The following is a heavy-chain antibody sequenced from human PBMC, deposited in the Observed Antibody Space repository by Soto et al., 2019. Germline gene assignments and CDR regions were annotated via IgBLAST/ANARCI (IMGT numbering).Heavy chain of an antibody. CDR3: ARVGVSIRDILTGYYPPNWFDP. D-gene: IGHD3-9*01. CDR2: IYYSGST. CDR1: GGSISSYY. V-gene: IGHV4-59*01. Sequence: PSETLSLTCTVSGGSISSYYWSWIRQPPGKGLEWIGYIYYSGSTNYNPSLKSRVTISVDTSKNQFSLKLSSVTAADTAVYYCARVGVSIRDILTGYYPPNWFDPWGQGTLVTVSS. J-gene: IGHJ5*02.